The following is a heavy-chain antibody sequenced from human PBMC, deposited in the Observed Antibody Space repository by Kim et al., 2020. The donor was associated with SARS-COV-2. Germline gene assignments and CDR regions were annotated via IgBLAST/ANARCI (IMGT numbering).Heavy chain of an antibody. J-gene: IGHJ4*02. CDR2: ISYDGSNK. CDR3: AKDRYSGSYYGEYYFDY. Sequence: GGSLRLSCAASGFTFSSYGMHWVRQAPGKGLEWVAVISYDGSNKYYADSVKGRFTISRDNSKNTLYLQMNSLRAEDTAVYYCAKDRYSGSYYGEYYFDYWGQGTLVTVSS. V-gene: IGHV3-30*18. D-gene: IGHD1-26*01. CDR1: GFTFSSYG.